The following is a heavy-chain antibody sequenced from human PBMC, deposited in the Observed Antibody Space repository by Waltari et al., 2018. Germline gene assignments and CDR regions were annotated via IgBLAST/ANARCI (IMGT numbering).Heavy chain of an antibody. Sequence: QVQLQESGPGLVKPPETLSLTCAVSGYSISSGYYWGWIRQPPGKGLEWIGSIYHSGSTYYNPSLKSRVTISVDTSKNQFSLKLSSVTAADTAVYYCARDMAGSRGKGGDYGEFDYWGQGTLVIVSS. CDR1: GYSISSGYY. V-gene: IGHV4-38-2*02. CDR3: ARDMAGSRGKGGDYGEFDY. D-gene: IGHD4-17*01. J-gene: IGHJ4*02. CDR2: IYHSGST.